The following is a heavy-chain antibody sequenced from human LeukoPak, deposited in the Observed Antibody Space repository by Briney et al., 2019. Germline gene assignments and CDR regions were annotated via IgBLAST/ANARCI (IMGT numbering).Heavy chain of an antibody. D-gene: IGHD3-3*01. J-gene: IGHJ3*02. CDR2: IYYSGST. V-gene: IGHV4-59*01. CDR1: GGSISSYY. CDR3: ARGHDFWTVLGAFDI. Sequence: SETLSLTCTVSGGSISSYYWSWIRQPPGKGLEWIGYIYYSGSTNYNPSLKSRVTISVDTSKNQFSLKLSSVTAADTAVYYCARGHDFWTVLGAFDIWGQGTMVTVSS.